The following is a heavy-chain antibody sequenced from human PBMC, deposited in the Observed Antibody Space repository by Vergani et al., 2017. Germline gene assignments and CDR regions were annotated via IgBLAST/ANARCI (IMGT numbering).Heavy chain of an antibody. CDR2: ISAYNGNT. CDR1: GYTFTSYG. D-gene: IGHD6-13*01. V-gene: IGHV1-18*01. CDR3: ARYGSSWYDLSYYSYCYMDV. J-gene: IGHJ6*03. Sequence: QVQLVQSGAEVKKPGAPVKVSCKASGYTFTSYGISWVRQAPGQGLKWMGWISAYNGNTNYAQKLQGRVTMTTDTSTSTAYMELRSLRSDDTAVYYCARYGSSWYDLSYYSYCYMDVWGKGTTVTVSS.